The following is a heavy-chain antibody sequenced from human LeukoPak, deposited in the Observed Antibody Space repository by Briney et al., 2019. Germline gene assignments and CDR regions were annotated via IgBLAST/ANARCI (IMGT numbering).Heavy chain of an antibody. CDR3: ARVRTVVISYFDY. Sequence: GGSLRLSCAASGFTFSSYSMNWVRQAPGKGLEWVSSISSSSSYIYYADSVRGRFTISRDNAKNSLYLQMNSLRAEDTAVYYCARVRTVVISYFDYWGQGTLVTVSS. V-gene: IGHV3-21*01. J-gene: IGHJ4*02. D-gene: IGHD4-23*01. CDR1: GFTFSSYS. CDR2: ISSSSSYI.